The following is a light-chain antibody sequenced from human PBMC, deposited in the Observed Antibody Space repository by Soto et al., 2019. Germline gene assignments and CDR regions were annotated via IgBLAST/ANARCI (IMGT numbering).Light chain of an antibody. CDR1: QSISSY. CDR3: QQSYSTPLT. J-gene: IGKJ4*01. CDR2: AAS. Sequence: DIQMTQSPSSLSESVGDRVTLTCRASQSISSYLNWYQQKPGKAPKLLIYAASSLQSGVPSRFSGSGSGTDFTLTISSLQPEEFATYYCQQSYSTPLTVGGGTKVDIK. V-gene: IGKV1-39*01.